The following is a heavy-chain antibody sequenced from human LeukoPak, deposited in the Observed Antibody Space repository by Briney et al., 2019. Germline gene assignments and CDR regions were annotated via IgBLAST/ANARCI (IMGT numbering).Heavy chain of an antibody. CDR2: INHSGST. J-gene: IGHJ5*02. Sequence: SETLSLTCAVYGESFSDYYWSWIRQPPGKGLEWIGEINHSGSTNYNPSLKSRVTISVDTSKNQFSLKLSSVTAADTAVYYCARPKGYSSSWYYENWFDPWGQGTLVIVSS. D-gene: IGHD6-13*01. CDR1: GESFSDYY. CDR3: ARPKGYSSSWYYENWFDP. V-gene: IGHV4-34*01.